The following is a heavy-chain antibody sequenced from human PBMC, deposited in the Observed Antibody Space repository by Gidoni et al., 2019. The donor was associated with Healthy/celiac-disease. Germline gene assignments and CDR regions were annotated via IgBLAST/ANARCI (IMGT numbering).Heavy chain of an antibody. CDR3: ARDLTQQLAYPQVRGNWFDP. V-gene: IGHV4-39*07. D-gene: IGHD6-13*01. CDR1: GVSISSSSYY. CDR2: NYYSGST. Sequence: QLQLQESGPGLVKPSETLSLTCTVSGVSISSSSYYWGWIRQPPGKGLVWIGSNYYSGSTYYNPSIKSRVTISVDTSKNQFSLKLSSVTAADTAVYYWARDLTQQLAYPQVRGNWFDPWGQGTLVTVSS. J-gene: IGHJ5*02.